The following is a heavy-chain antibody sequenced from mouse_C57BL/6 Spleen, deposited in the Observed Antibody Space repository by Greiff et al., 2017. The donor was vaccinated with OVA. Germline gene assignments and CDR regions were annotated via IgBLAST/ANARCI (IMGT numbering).Heavy chain of an antibody. CDR1: GYAFSSSW. D-gene: IGHD2-12*01. CDR3: ARRGSYLCFDY. V-gene: IGHV1-82*01. Sequence: VQLQQSGPELVKPGASVKISCKASGYAFSSSWMNWVKQRPGKGLEWIGRIYPGDGDTNYNGKFKGKATLTADKSSSTAYMQLSSLTSEDSAVYFCARRGSYLCFDYWCKGTTLTVSS. CDR2: IYPGDGDT. J-gene: IGHJ2*01.